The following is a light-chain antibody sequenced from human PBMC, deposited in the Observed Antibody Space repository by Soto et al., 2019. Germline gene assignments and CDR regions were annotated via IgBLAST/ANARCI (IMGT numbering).Light chain of an antibody. CDR1: QTVSRW. CDR2: KAS. CDR3: QQFHSFPIT. V-gene: IGKV1-5*03. J-gene: IGKJ5*01. Sequence: DIQMTQSPSTLSASVGDRVTITCRASQTVSRWLAWYQQKPGKAPQLLIEKASTLESGVPSRFSGSGSGKDFTLTINSLKPEDYATYYCQQFHSFPITLGQGTRLEIK.